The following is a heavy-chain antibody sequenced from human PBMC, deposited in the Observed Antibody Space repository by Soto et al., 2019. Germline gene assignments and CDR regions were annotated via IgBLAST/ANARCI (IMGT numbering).Heavy chain of an antibody. D-gene: IGHD3-10*01. CDR1: EFTFSVSS. CDR2: ISSGSTYI. CDR3: ATNYYVSGTYKYYFNY. J-gene: IGHJ4*02. Sequence: EVQLVESGGGLVKPGGSLRLSCAASEFTFSVSSMNWVRQAPGKGLEWVSSISSGSTYIDYADSVKGRFTISRDNAKNSLYLQMNSLIAEDTAVYYCATNYYVSGTYKYYFNYWGQGTLVTVSS. V-gene: IGHV3-21*01.